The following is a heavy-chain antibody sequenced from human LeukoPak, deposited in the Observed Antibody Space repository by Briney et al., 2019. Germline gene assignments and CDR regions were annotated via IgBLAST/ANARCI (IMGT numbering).Heavy chain of an antibody. D-gene: IGHD3-3*01. CDR2: IHTDGIST. CDR3: VRNLDFWGDSEDY. CDR1: GFTFSSYA. Sequence: PGGSLRLSCAASGFTFSSYAMSWVRQAPGKGLVWVSRIHTDGISTTYADSVKGRFTISRDNAKNTLYLQMNSLRAEDTAVYYCVRNLDFWGDSEDYWGQGTLVTVSS. J-gene: IGHJ4*02. V-gene: IGHV3-74*01.